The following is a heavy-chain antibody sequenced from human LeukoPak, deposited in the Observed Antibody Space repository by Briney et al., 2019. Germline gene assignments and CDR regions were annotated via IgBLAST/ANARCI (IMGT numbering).Heavy chain of an antibody. CDR3: ARERDYYDSSGYYYVGWFDP. CDR1: GFTFSSYA. V-gene: IGHV3-30-3*01. CDR2: ISYDGSNK. D-gene: IGHD3-22*01. Sequence: GGSLRLSCAASGFTFSSYAMHWVRQAPGKGLEWVAVISYDGSNKYYADSVKGRFTISRDNSKNPLYLQMNSLRAEDTAVYYCARERDYYDSSGYYYVGWFDPWGQGTLVTVSS. J-gene: IGHJ5*02.